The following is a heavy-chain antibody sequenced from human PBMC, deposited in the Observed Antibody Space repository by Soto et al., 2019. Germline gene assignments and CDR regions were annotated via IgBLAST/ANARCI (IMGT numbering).Heavy chain of an antibody. CDR2: IKRDGSEK. J-gene: IGHJ4*02. V-gene: IGHV3-7*05. D-gene: IGHD2-21*01. CDR1: GFIFSTEW. CDR3: VRHLSGIPPDY. Sequence: GGSLRLSCAASGFIFSTEWMNWVRQAPGKRLEWVANIKRDGSEKHYVDSVNGRFTIFRDNAKNLLYLQRNSLRAEDTAVYYCVRHLSGIPPDYWGQGTQVTLSS.